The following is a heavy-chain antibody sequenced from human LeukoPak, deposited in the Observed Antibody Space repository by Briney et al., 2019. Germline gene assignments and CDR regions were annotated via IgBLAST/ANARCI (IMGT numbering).Heavy chain of an antibody. J-gene: IGHJ5*02. CDR1: GFTFSSYA. Sequence: HPGGSLRLSCAASGFTFSSYAMSWVRQAPGKGLEWVSAISGSGGSTYYADSVKGRFTISRDNSKNTLYLQMNSLRAEDTAVYYCAKGVVGASGLDPWGQGTLVTVSS. D-gene: IGHD1-26*01. CDR2: ISGSGGST. V-gene: IGHV3-23*01. CDR3: AKGVVGASGLDP.